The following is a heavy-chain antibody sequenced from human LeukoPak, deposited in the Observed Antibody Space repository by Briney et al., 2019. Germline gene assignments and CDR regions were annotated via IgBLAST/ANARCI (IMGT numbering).Heavy chain of an antibody. CDR1: GFTVSSNY. Sequence: GGSLRLSCEASGFTVSSNYMSWVRQAPGKGLEWVSVIYSGGSTYYADSVKGRFTISRDNSKNTLYLQMNSLRVEDTAVYYCARYSIRWQFDYWGQGTLVTVSS. J-gene: IGHJ4*02. D-gene: IGHD6-13*01. CDR2: IYSGGST. V-gene: IGHV3-66*01. CDR3: ARYSIRWQFDY.